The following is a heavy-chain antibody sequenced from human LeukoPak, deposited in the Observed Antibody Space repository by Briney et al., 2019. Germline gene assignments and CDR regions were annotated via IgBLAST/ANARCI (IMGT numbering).Heavy chain of an antibody. CDR1: GFTFSSYW. J-gene: IGHJ6*03. V-gene: IGHV3-7*01. CDR2: IKQDGSEK. D-gene: IGHD5-18*01. Sequence: GGSLRLSCAASGFTFSSYWMSWVRQAPGKGLEWVANIKQDGSEKYYVDSVKGRFTISRDNAKNSLYLQMNSLRAEDTAVYYCARFSRLTVDTAMVSWNYYYMDVWGKGTTVTVSS. CDR3: ARFSRLTVDTAMVSWNYYYMDV.